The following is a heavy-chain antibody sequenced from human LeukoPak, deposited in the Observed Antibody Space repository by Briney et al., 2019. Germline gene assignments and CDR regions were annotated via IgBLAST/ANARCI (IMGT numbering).Heavy chain of an antibody. Sequence: GGSLRLSCAASGFTVSSNYMSWVRQAPGKGLEWVSVIYSGGSTYYADSVKGRFTISRDNSKNTLYLQMNSLRAEDTAVYYCARVGLSYGSGSYYHLYYYYYMDVWGKGTTVTVSS. V-gene: IGHV3-53*01. CDR1: GFTVSSNY. D-gene: IGHD3-10*01. CDR3: ARVGLSYGSGSYYHLYYYYYMDV. J-gene: IGHJ6*03. CDR2: IYSGGST.